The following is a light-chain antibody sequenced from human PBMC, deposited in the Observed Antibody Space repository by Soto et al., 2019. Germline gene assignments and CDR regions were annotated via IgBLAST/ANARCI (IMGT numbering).Light chain of an antibody. CDR3: QSYDRSLNGYV. J-gene: IGLJ1*01. CDR2: DNV. CDR1: SSNIGAGFD. V-gene: IGLV1-40*01. Sequence: QSVLTQPPSVSGAPGQRVTISCTGSSSNIGAGFDVHWYQHLPGTAPRLLIYDNVNRPSGVPDRFSGSKSDTSASLAITGLRAEDEADSYCQSYDRSLNGYVFGTGTKLTVL.